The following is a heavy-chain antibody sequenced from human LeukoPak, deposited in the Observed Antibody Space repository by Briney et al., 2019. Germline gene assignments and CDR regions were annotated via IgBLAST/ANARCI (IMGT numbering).Heavy chain of an antibody. CDR2: IRYDGSNK. D-gene: IGHD6-13*01. CDR1: GFTFSRFG. J-gene: IGHJ4*02. Sequence: GGSLRLSCAGSGFTFSRFGMHWVRQAPGKGLEWVAFIRYDGSNKYYADSVKGRFTISRDNSKNTLYLQMNSLRAEDTAVYYCAKDRYSRGPYDYWGQGTLVTVSS. V-gene: IGHV3-30*02. CDR3: AKDRYSRGPYDY.